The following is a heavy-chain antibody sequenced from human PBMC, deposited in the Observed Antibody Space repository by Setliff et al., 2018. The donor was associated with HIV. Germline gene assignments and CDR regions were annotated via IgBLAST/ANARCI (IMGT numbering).Heavy chain of an antibody. Sequence: SVKVSCKTSGGTFGGSSAINWVRQAPGQGLEWMGRGVPVFNTVNYAQLFQDRITISADKSTSTAYMELSNLRSNDTAVYYCARAGYFDSSAEFWGQGTLVTVSS. CDR3: ARAGYFDSSAEF. CDR2: GVPVFNTV. J-gene: IGHJ4*02. V-gene: IGHV1-69*06. CDR1: GGTFGGSSA. D-gene: IGHD3-9*01.